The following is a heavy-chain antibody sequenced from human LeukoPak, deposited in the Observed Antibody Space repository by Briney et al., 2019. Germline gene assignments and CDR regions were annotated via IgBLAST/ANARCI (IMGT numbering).Heavy chain of an antibody. Sequence: ASVKVSCKASGYTFTSYGISWVRQAPGQGLEWMGWISAYNGNTNYAQELQGRVTMTTDTSTSTAYMELRSLRSDDTAVYCCARVPVTTPWFDPWGREPWSPSPQ. CDR3: ARVPVTTPWFDP. CDR2: ISAYNGNT. D-gene: IGHD4-11*01. J-gene: IGHJ5*02. CDR1: GYTFTSYG. V-gene: IGHV1-18*01.